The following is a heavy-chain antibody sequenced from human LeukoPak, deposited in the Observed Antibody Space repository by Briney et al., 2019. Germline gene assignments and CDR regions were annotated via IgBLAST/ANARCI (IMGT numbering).Heavy chain of an antibody. CDR1: GFTFTNYW. CDR3: AKSRIAVADPDAFDI. D-gene: IGHD6-19*01. V-gene: IGHV3-23*01. Sequence: GGSLRLSCAASGFTFTNYWMTCVRQAPGKGLEWVSAISGSGGSTYDADSVKGRFTISRDNSKNTLYLQMNSLRAEDTAVYYCAKSRIAVADPDAFDIWGQGTMVTVSS. J-gene: IGHJ3*02. CDR2: ISGSGGST.